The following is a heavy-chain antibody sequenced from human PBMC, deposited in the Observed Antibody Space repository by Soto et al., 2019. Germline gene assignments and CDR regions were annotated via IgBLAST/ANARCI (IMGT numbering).Heavy chain of an antibody. V-gene: IGHV1-69*12. CDR2: IIAIFGTA. D-gene: IGHD4-17*01. J-gene: IGHJ4*02. CDR1: GGTFSSYA. Sequence: QVQLVQSGAEVKKPGSSVKVSCKASGGTFSSYAISWERQAPGQGLEWMGGIIAIFGTANYAQKFQGRVTITADESTSTAYMELSSLRSEDTAVYYCARDTTPGDYGGNSPGYWGQGTQVTVSS. CDR3: ARDTTPGDYGGNSPGY.